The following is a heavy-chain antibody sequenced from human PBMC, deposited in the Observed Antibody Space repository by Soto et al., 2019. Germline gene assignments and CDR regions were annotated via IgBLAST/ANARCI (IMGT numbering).Heavy chain of an antibody. Sequence: GGSLRLFCAASGFTFSTYAMHWVRQAPGKGLEWVAVIPHDGSNQYYADSVRGRFTISRDNSKNTLYLQMNSLRAEDTAVYYCARSLYCSTASCYAPLDYWGQGTLVTVSS. CDR2: IPHDGSNQ. V-gene: IGHV3-30-3*01. J-gene: IGHJ4*02. CDR3: ARSLYCSTASCYAPLDY. D-gene: IGHD2-2*01. CDR1: GFTFSTYA.